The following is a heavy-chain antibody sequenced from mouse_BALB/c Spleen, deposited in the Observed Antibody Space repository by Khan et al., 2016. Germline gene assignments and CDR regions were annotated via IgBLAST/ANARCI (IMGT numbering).Heavy chain of an antibody. V-gene: IGHV2-9*02. CDR2: IWPGGST. CDR1: GFSLTNSG. J-gene: IGHJ3*01. Sequence: QVQLKESGPGLVAPSQSLSITCTVSGFSLTNSGVHWIRQPPGKGLEWLGVIWPGGSTDYNSDLMSRLSITNDNSQNQVFLKMISLQTDDTAMYYCARDDQDYDAWFASWGQGTLVIVSA. D-gene: IGHD2-4*01. CDR3: ARDDQDYDAWFAS.